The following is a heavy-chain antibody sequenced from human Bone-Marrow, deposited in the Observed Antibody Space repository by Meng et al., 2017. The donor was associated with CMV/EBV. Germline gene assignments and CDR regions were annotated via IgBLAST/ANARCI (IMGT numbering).Heavy chain of an antibody. Sequence: GESLKISCAASGFTFSSYSMNWVRQAPGKGLEWVSYISSSSSTIYYADSVKGRFTNSRDNAKNPLYLQRNSLRAEDTAVYYCARVPSTVTTGWEDDWGQGTLVTVSS. D-gene: IGHD4-17*01. CDR1: GFTFSSYS. V-gene: IGHV3-48*04. CDR2: ISSSSSTI. J-gene: IGHJ4*02. CDR3: ARVPSTVTTGWEDD.